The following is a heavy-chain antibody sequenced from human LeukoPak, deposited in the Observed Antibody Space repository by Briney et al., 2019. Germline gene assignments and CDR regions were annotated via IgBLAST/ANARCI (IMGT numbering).Heavy chain of an antibody. CDR1: GFTFSSYW. CDR3: ARVTSSGFYDAFDI. CDR2: INSDGSSI. J-gene: IGHJ3*02. Sequence: TGGSLRLSCAASGFTFSSYWMHWVRQAPGKGLVWVSRINSDGSSISYADSVKGRFTISRDNAKNTLYLQMNSLRAEDTAVYYCARVTSSGFYDAFDIWGQGTMVTVSS. V-gene: IGHV3-74*01. D-gene: IGHD6-19*01.